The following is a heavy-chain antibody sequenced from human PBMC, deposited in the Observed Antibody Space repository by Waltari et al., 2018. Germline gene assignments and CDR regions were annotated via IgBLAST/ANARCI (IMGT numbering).Heavy chain of an antibody. Sequence: QVQLQQWGAGLLKPSETLSLTCAVYGGSFSGYSWSRIRQPPGKGLEWIGEINHSGSTNYNPSLKSRVTISVDTSKNQFSLKLSSVTAADTAVYYCARGRPHFMALPYFDYWGQGTLVTVSS. J-gene: IGHJ4*02. CDR2: INHSGST. CDR1: GGSFSGYS. CDR3: ARGRPHFMALPYFDY. D-gene: IGHD3-3*02. V-gene: IGHV4-34*01.